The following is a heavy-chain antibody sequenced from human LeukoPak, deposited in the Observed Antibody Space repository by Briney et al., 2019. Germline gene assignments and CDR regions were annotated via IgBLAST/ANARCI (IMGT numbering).Heavy chain of an antibody. CDR2: INPSGGST. Sequence: ASVKVSCKASGGTFSSYAISWVRQAPGQGLEWMGIINPSGGSTSYAQKFQGRVTMTRDTSTSTVYMELSSLRSEGTAVYYCARDWDSDILTPGDVWGQRTTVTVSS. CDR1: GGTFSSYA. J-gene: IGHJ6*02. V-gene: IGHV1-46*01. CDR3: ARDWDSDILTPGDV. D-gene: IGHD3-9*01.